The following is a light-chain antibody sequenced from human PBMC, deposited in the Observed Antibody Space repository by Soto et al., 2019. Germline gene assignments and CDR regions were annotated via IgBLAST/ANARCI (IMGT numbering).Light chain of an antibody. Sequence: EIVLTQSPGTLSLSPGDRATLSCRASQSVISDYLAWYQQKPGQAPRLLIYGASGRATGIPDRFSGSGSGTDFTLTISSLQSEDFAVYYCQQYNNWPPITFGQGTRLEIK. CDR1: QSVISDY. CDR2: GAS. CDR3: QQYNNWPPIT. V-gene: IGKV3-20*01. J-gene: IGKJ5*01.